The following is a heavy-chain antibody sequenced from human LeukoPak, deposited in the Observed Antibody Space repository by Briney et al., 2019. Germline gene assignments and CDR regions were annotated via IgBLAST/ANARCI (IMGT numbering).Heavy chain of an antibody. D-gene: IGHD3-10*01. CDR1: GGSISSYY. Sequence: SETLSLTCTVSGGSISSYYWSWIRQPPGKGLEWIGYIYYSGSTNYNPSLKSRVTISVDTSKNQFSLKLSSVTAADTAVYYCAGDAGAVDEPFDYWGQGTLVTVSS. J-gene: IGHJ4*02. CDR3: AGDAGAVDEPFDY. V-gene: IGHV4-59*01. CDR2: IYYSGST.